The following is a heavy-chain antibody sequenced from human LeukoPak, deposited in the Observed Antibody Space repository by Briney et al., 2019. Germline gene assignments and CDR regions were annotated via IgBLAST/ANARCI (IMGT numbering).Heavy chain of an antibody. Sequence: SETLSLTCTVSGGSISSYYWSWIRQPPGKGLEWIGYIYYSGSTNYNPSLKSRVTISVDTSKNQFSLKLSSVTAADTAVYYCAGSPMYYYGSGSYSPPWGQGTLVTVSS. V-gene: IGHV4-59*08. D-gene: IGHD3-10*01. CDR1: GGSISSYY. J-gene: IGHJ5*02. CDR3: AGSPMYYYGSGSYSPP. CDR2: IYYSGST.